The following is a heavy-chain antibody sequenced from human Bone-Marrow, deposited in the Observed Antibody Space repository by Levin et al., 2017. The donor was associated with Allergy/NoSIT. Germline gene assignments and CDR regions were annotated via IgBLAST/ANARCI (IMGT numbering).Heavy chain of an antibody. CDR2: ITGRGGST. D-gene: IGHD1-26*01. CDR1: GFTFRIYA. CDR3: AKEGGIVGSTDDVAGIIDY. Sequence: GESLKISCTASGFTFRIYAMTWVRQAPGKGLEWVSSITGRGGSTYYADSVKGRFSVSRDNSKNTLYLHMHSLRAEDTALYFCAKEGGIVGSTDDVAGIIDYWGQGTLVTVSS. V-gene: IGHV3-23*01. J-gene: IGHJ4*02.